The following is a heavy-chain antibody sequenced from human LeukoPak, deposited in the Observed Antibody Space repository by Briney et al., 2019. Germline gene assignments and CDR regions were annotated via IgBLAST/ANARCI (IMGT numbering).Heavy chain of an antibody. CDR2: ISRSGSTK. D-gene: IGHD2-2*01. Sequence: GGSLRLSCAASGFTFSDYNMRWIRQAPGKGLEWVSSISRSGSTKYYADSVKGRFTISRDNAKNTLYLQMNSLRAEDTAVYYCAKARSSTRRKTKFKDYYYYYYMDVWGKGTTVTVSS. CDR1: GFTFSDYN. V-gene: IGHV3-11*01. J-gene: IGHJ6*03. CDR3: AKARSSTRRKTKFKDYYYYYYMDV.